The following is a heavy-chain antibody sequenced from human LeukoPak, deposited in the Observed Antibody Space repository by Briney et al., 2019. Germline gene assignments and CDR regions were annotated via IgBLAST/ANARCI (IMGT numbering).Heavy chain of an antibody. CDR3: ARVDTGALPAGPYYFDY. CDR2: ISAYNGNT. Sequence: ASVKVSCKASGYTFTSYGISWVRQAPGQGLEWMGWISAYNGNTNYAQKLQGRVTMTTDTSTSTAYMELRSLRSDDTAVYYCARVDTGALPAGPYYFDYWGQGTLVTVSS. V-gene: IGHV1-18*01. J-gene: IGHJ4*02. D-gene: IGHD3-9*01. CDR1: GYTFTSYG.